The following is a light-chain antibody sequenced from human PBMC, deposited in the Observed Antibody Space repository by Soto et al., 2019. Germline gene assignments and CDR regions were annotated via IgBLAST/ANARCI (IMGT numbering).Light chain of an antibody. V-gene: IGKV1-39*01. CDR1: QNITTY. CDR3: QQTYSSLWT. J-gene: IGKJ1*01. Sequence: DIQMTQSPSSLSASVGDRVTITCRASQNITTYLNWYQQRPGKAPNLLIYVTSHLQSGVPSRFSGIGSGTDFTLTISSLQPEDFAAYYCQQTYSSLWTFGQGTKVDIK. CDR2: VTS.